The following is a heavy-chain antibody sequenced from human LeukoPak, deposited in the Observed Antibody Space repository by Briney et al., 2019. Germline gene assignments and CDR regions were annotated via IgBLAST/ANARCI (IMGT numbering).Heavy chain of an antibody. J-gene: IGHJ4*02. V-gene: IGHV3-66*01. CDR3: AKGPKQLLVGSRGYYFDY. CDR1: GFTVSSNY. Sequence: GGSLRLSCAASGFTVSSNYMSWVRQAPGKGLEWVSVIYSGGSTYYADSVKGRFTISRDNSKNTLYLQMNSLRAEDTAVYYCAKGPKQLLVGSRGYYFDYWGQGTLVTVSS. CDR2: IYSGGST. D-gene: IGHD6-13*01.